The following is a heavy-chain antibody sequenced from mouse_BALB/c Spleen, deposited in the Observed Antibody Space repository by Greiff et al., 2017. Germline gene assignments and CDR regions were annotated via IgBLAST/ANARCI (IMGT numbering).Heavy chain of an antibody. J-gene: IGHJ4*01. V-gene: IGHV3-6*02. Sequence: EVKLMESGPGLVKPSQSLSLTCSVTGYSITSGYYWNWIRQFPGNKLEWMGYISYDGSNNYNPSLKNRISITRDTSKNQFFLKLNSVTTEDTATYYCARDRGMISYAMDYWGQGTSVTVSS. CDR2: ISYDGSN. CDR3: ARDRGMISYAMDY. D-gene: IGHD2-4*01. CDR1: GYSITSGYY.